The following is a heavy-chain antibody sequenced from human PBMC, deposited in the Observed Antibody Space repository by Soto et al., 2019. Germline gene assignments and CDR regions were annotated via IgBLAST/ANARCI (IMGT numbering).Heavy chain of an antibody. Sequence: SETLSLTCDVSGASITTYYWSWIRQAPGKGLEWIGNVYHTVSTDYNSSLRSRVTISVDTSKNQFSLNMNSVTAADTAVYYCARRLFGSGWTLDSWGQGALVTVSS. CDR1: GASITTYY. J-gene: IGHJ4*02. D-gene: IGHD6-19*01. CDR2: VYHTVST. V-gene: IGHV4-59*13. CDR3: ARRLFGSGWTLDS.